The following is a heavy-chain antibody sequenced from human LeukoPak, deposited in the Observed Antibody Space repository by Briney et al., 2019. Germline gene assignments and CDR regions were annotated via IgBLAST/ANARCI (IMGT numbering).Heavy chain of an antibody. D-gene: IGHD3-10*01. CDR3: ARVFGWFGEPCMDV. CDR1: GGSISSGGYS. J-gene: IGHJ6*04. V-gene: IGHV4-34*01. Sequence: PSETLSLTCAVSGGSISSGGYSWSWIRQPPGKGLEWIGEINHSGSTNYNPSLKSRVTISVDTSKNQFSLKLSSVTAADTAVYYCARVFGWFGEPCMDVWGKGTTVTVSS. CDR2: INHSGST.